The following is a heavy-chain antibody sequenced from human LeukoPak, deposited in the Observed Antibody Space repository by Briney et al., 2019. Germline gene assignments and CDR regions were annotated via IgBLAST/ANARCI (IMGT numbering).Heavy chain of an antibody. D-gene: IGHD2-21*02. CDR1: GGSISSYY. CDR3: ARAHCGGVCYPFDP. Sequence: PSETLSLTCTVSGGSISSYYWSWIRQPPGNGLEWIGYIYYSGSTNNNPSLKSRVTISVDTSKNQFSLKLSSVTAADTVVYYCARAHCGGVCYPFDPWGQGTLVTVSS. J-gene: IGHJ5*02. CDR2: IYYSGST. V-gene: IGHV4-59*01.